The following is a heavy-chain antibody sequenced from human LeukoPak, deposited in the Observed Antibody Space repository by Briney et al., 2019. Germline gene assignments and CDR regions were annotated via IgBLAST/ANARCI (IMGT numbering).Heavy chain of an antibody. CDR3: AKMGKNVVVPAAQEDY. D-gene: IGHD2-2*01. Sequence: GGSLRLSCAASGFTFSSYGMHWVRQAPGKGLEWVAFIRYDGSNKYYADSEKGRFTISRDNSKNTLYLQMNSLRADDTAVYYCAKMGKNVVVPAAQEDYWGQGTLVTVSS. V-gene: IGHV3-30*02. J-gene: IGHJ4*02. CDR1: GFTFSSYG. CDR2: IRYDGSNK.